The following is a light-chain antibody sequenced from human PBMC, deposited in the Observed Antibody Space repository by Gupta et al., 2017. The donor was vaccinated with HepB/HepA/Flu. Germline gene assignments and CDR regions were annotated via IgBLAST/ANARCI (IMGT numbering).Light chain of an antibody. CDR3: QQYNDWPRT. CDR2: GAS. V-gene: IGKV3-15*01. Sequence: EIVMTQSPTTLSVSPGERATLSCRASQSISSNLAWYQQKPGQAPRLLISGASTRATGVPARFRGSGSGTEFTLTISTLQSEDFALYYCQQYNDWPRTFGQGTKVEIK. CDR1: QSISSN. J-gene: IGKJ1*01.